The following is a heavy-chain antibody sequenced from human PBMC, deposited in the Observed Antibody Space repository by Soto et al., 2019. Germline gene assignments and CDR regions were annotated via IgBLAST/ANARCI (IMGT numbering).Heavy chain of an antibody. CDR3: ARLNSDYAVDY. D-gene: IGHD5-12*01. CDR1: GYTFTSYG. J-gene: IGHJ4*02. V-gene: IGHV1-18*04. CDR2: ISTWNDGK. Sequence: ASVKVSCKHSGYTFTSYGFSWVRQAPGQGPEWMGWISTWNDGKTDAQKFRGRVTMTTDTSTSTAYMELRSLRSDDTAVYYCARLNSDYAVDYWGQGTLVTVSS.